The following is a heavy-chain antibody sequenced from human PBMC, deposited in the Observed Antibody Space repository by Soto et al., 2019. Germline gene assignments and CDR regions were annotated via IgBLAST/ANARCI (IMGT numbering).Heavy chain of an antibody. CDR2: ISGSAIST. CDR1: GFTFSSYA. CDR3: VNWNDEDVD. D-gene: IGHD1-1*01. J-gene: IGHJ4*01. V-gene: IGHV3-23*01. Sequence: EVHLLESGGGFVQPGGSLRLSWVASGFTFSSYAMTWVRQAPGKGLEWVASISGSAISTEYADSVRGRFTISRDNSKNTVFLQMQSLRADDSATYYCVNWNDEDVDWGQGTLVAVSS.